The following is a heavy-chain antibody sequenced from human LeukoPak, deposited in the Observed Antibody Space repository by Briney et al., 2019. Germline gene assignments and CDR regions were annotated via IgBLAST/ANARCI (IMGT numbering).Heavy chain of an antibody. J-gene: IGHJ4*02. D-gene: IGHD3-9*01. CDR3: AKDRPYYDILTGYYPDY. Sequence: GGSLSLSCAASGFPFSSYGMSWVRQAPGKGLEWVSAISGSGGSTYYADSVKGRFTISRDNSKNTLYLQMNSLRAEDTAVYYCAKDRPYYDILTGYYPDYWGQGTLVTVSS. CDR2: ISGSGGST. V-gene: IGHV3-23*01. CDR1: GFPFSSYG.